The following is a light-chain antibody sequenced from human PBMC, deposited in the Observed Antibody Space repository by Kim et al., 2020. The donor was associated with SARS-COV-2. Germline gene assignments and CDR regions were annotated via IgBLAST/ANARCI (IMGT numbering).Light chain of an antibody. CDR3: QQSDNTRT. V-gene: IGKV1-39*01. J-gene: IGKJ1*01. CDR1: RSISNY. Sequence: CASVGDRVTITCRASRSISNYLSWFQQKPGKAPKLLIYGASSLQSGVPSRFSGSGSGTDFTLTISSLQPEDFATYYCQQSDNTRTFGQGTKVDIK. CDR2: GAS.